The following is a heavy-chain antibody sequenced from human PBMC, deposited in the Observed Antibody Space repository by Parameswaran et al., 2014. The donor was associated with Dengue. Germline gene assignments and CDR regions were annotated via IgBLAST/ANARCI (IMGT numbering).Heavy chain of an antibody. D-gene: IGHD3-22*01. CDR2: INPNRGAT. Sequence: WVRQAPGQGLQWMGWINPNRGATKYAQKFQGRVTMTRDTSINTAYLELSRLRSDDTAVYYCAVGFGYYFFDTWGQGTLVTVSS. J-gene: IGHJ4*02. CDR3: AVGFGYYFFDT. V-gene: IGHV1-2*02.